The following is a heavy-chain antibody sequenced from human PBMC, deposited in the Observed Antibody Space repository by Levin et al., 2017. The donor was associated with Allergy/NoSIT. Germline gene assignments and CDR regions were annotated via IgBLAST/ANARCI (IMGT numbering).Heavy chain of an antibody. J-gene: IGHJ6*03. V-gene: IGHV3-23*01. CDR2: ISGSGGST. Sequence: GGSLRLSCAASGFTFSSYAMSWVRQAPGKGLEWVSAISGSGGSTYYADSVKGRFTISRDNSKNTLYLQMNSLRAEDTAVYYCAKDPITMVRGVRDYYMDVWGKGTTVTVSS. CDR1: GFTFSSYA. CDR3: AKDPITMVRGVRDYYMDV. D-gene: IGHD3-10*01.